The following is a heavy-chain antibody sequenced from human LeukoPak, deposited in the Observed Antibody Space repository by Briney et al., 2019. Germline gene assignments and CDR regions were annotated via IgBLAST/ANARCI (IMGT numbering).Heavy chain of an antibody. CDR2: INPNSGGT. V-gene: IGHV1-2*02. Sequence: ASVKVSCKASGYTFTGYYMHWVRQAPGQGLEWMGWINPNSGGTNYAQKFQGRVTMTRDTSISTAYMELSRLRSDDTAVYYCARDSEVVGAAHWFDPWGQGTLVTVSS. J-gene: IGHJ5*02. CDR1: GYTFTGYY. CDR3: ARDSEVVGAAHWFDP. D-gene: IGHD1-26*01.